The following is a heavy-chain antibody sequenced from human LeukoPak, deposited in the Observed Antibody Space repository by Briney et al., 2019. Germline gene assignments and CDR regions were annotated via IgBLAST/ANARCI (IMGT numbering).Heavy chain of an antibody. Sequence: SVKVSCKASGGTFSSYAISWVRQAPGQGLEWMGRIIPILGIANYAQKFQGRVTITADKSTSTAYMELSSLRSEDTAVYYCARYCSGGSCYYYSYGMDVLGQGTTVTVSS. CDR3: ARYCSGGSCYYYSYGMDV. CDR2: IIPILGIA. V-gene: IGHV1-69*04. J-gene: IGHJ6*02. D-gene: IGHD2-15*01. CDR1: GGTFSSYA.